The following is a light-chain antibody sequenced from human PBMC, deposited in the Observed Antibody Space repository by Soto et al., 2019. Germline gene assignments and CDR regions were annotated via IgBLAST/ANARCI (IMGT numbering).Light chain of an antibody. CDR1: SSNIGAGYD. CDR3: SSYDSSLSGGV. Sequence: QSVLTQPPSVSGAPGQRVTISCTGSSSNIGAGYDVYWYQQHPGTAPKLLIYGNSNRPSGVADRFSGSKSGTSAPLPITGVHVDDEADYYCSSYDSSLSGGVFGGGTQLTVL. J-gene: IGLJ2*01. V-gene: IGLV1-40*01. CDR2: GNS.